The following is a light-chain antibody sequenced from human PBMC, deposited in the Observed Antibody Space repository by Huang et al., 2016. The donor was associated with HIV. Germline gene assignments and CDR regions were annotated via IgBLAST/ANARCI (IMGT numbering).Light chain of an antibody. V-gene: IGKV4-1*01. Sequence: DIVMTQSPDSLAVSLGERVTINCKSSQSVFNNSTNKNYLAWYQKKAGHPPNLLIYWASSRESGVPDRFSGSGSGTDFTLTIGSLQAEDVAVYYCQQYYNTPWTFGQGTKVEI. J-gene: IGKJ1*01. CDR3: QQYYNTPWT. CDR2: WAS. CDR1: QSVFNNSTNKNY.